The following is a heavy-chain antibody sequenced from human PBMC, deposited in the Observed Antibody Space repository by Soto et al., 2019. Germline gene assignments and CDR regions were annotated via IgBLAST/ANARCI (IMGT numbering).Heavy chain of an antibody. CDR1: GFTFSTYG. D-gene: IGHD2-2*01. Sequence: GGSLRLSCAASGFTFSTYGMHWVRQAPVRGPEWVATISYDGNKKCSADSVKGRFTISRDNSNNTLYLQMNSLRAEDTAVYHCAKDLIVVVPAAADYWGQGTLVTVSS. J-gene: IGHJ4*02. CDR2: ISYDGNKK. CDR3: AKDLIVVVPAAADY. V-gene: IGHV3-30*18.